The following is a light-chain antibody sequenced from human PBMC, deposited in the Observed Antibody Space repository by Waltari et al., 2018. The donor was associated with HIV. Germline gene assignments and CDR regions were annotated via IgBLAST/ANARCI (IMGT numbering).Light chain of an antibody. CDR3: QVWDNTINHVI. J-gene: IGLJ2*01. CDR2: DDS. Sequence: SYVLTQAPSVSVAPGPTARITCGGNNNGSRSGHWYQQTPGQAPVLVVYDDSDRPSGIPERFSGFNSENTATLTISRVGAGDEADYYCQVWDNTINHVIFGGGTKLTVL. V-gene: IGLV3-21*02. CDR1: NNGSRS.